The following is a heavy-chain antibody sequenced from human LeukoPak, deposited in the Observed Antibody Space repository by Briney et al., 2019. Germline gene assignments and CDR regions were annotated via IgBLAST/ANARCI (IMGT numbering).Heavy chain of an antibody. Sequence: SETLSLTCTVSGGSISSYYWSWIRQPPGKGLEWIGYIYYSGSTNYNPSLKSRVTISVDTSKNQFSLKLSSVTAADTAVYYCARTQLSYGDYGDSAWASDIWGQGTMVTVSS. CDR3: ARTQLSYGDYGDSAWASDI. J-gene: IGHJ3*02. D-gene: IGHD4-17*01. CDR1: GGSISSYY. CDR2: IYYSGST. V-gene: IGHV4-59*08.